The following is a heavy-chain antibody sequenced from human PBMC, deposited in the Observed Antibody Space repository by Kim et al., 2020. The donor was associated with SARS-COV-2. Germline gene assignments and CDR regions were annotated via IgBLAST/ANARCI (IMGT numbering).Heavy chain of an antibody. Sequence: ASVKVSCKASGYTFTSYGISWVRQAPGQGLEWMGWISAYNGNTNYAQKLQGRVTMTTDTSTSTAYMELRSLRSDDTAVYYCARDSYYDILTGYYPFDYWGQRTLVTVSS. CDR1: GYTFTSYG. J-gene: IGHJ4*02. CDR3: ARDSYYDILTGYYPFDY. CDR2: ISAYNGNT. D-gene: IGHD3-9*01. V-gene: IGHV1-18*01.